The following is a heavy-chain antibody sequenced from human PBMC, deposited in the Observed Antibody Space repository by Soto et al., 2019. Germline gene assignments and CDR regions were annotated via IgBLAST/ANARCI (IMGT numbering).Heavy chain of an antibody. V-gene: IGHV1-2*02. D-gene: IGHD4-17*01. CDR1: GYTFTGYG. J-gene: IGHJ4*02. CDR2: MNPNTGGT. Sequence: GASVKVSCKASGYTFTGYGISWVRQAPGQGLEWMGWMNPNTGGTKYAQKFQGRVTMTRDMSITTGYMELSGLTSDDTAVYYCATYYGEYVGYWGQGTLVTV. CDR3: ATYYGEYVGY.